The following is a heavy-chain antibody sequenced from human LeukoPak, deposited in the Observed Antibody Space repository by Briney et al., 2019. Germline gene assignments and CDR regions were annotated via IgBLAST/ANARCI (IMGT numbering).Heavy chain of an antibody. CDR3: ARDYYDSSGYYYFDY. Sequence: GGSLRLSCAASGFTFSDYGMNWVRQAPGKGLEWVSFISGTGDTYYADFVKGRFTISRDNAKNSLYLQMNSLRAEDTAVYYCARDYYDSSGYYYFDYWGQGTLVTVSS. J-gene: IGHJ4*02. D-gene: IGHD3-22*01. CDR1: GFTFSDYG. CDR2: ISGTGDT. V-gene: IGHV3-69-1*01.